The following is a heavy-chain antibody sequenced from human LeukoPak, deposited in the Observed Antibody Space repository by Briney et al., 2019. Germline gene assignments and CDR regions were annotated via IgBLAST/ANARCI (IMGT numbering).Heavy chain of an antibody. V-gene: IGHV6-1*01. CDR1: GDSVSSNSAA. CDR2: TYYRSKWYN. Sequence: SQTLSLTCAISGDSVSSNSAAWNWIRQSPSRGLEWLGRTYYRSKWYNDYAVSVKSRITINPDTSKNQFSPQLNSVTPEDTAVYYCARDRFGELWVPSAEAFDIWGQGTMVTVSS. D-gene: IGHD3-10*01. CDR3: ARDRFGELWVPSAEAFDI. J-gene: IGHJ3*02.